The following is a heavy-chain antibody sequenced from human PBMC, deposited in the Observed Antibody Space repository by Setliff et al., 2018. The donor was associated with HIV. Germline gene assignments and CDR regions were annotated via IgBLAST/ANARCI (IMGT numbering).Heavy chain of an antibody. CDR3: ARHNTNYDFYAFDV. Sequence: SETLSLTCTVSGGSFSSSTYSWGWIRQPPGLGLEWIGSIHSSGTTDYNPSLKSRVAMSVDTSRSQFSLKLTSVTAADTAVYYCARHNTNYDFYAFDVLGQGTMVTVSS. CDR1: GGSFSSSTYS. CDR2: IHSSGTT. V-gene: IGHV4-39*01. D-gene: IGHD3-3*01. J-gene: IGHJ3*01.